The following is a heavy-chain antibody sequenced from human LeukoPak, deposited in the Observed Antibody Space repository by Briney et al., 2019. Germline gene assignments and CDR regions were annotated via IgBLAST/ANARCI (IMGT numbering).Heavy chain of an antibody. J-gene: IGHJ4*02. CDR1: GFTFSAYP. V-gene: IGHV3-64*02. CDR3: ARVSTFHFDSSLDY. Sequence: GGSLRLSCAASGFTFSAYPMHWVRQAPGKGLEYVSGIGADGDFTYYGDSVKGRFTISRANSKSTLYLQMGSLGAEDMAVYYCARVSTFHFDSSLDYWGQGALVTVSS. CDR2: IGADGDFT. D-gene: IGHD3-22*01.